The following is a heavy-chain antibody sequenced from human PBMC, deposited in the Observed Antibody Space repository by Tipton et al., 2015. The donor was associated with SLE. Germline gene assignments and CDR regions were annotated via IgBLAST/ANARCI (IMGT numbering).Heavy chain of an antibody. Sequence: SPSFQGHVTISADKSISTAYLQWSSLKASDTAMYYCARRGYGDYWDYYCGMDVWGQGTTVTVSS. J-gene: IGHJ6*02. CDR3: ARRGYGDYWDYYCGMDV. D-gene: IGHD4-17*01. V-gene: IGHV5-10-1*01.